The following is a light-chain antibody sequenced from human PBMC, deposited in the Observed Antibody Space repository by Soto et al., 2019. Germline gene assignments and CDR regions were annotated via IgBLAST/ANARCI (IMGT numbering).Light chain of an antibody. V-gene: IGKV3-20*01. CDR3: QQVDSSVT. CDR1: QSVSSTF. CDR2: GAS. Sequence: EIVLTQSPGSLSLSPGERATLSCRASQSVSSTFFAWYQQRPGQAPRLLMYGASSRATCIPERFSGSGSGKDFTLTISRLEPEDFAVYCCQQVDSSVTFGHGTKVEIK. J-gene: IGKJ1*01.